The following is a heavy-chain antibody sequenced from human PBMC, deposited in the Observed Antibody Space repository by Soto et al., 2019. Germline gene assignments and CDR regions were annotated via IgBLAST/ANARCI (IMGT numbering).Heavy chain of an antibody. CDR2: IYYSGST. CDR1: GGSISSGDYY. CDR3: ARDCIAAAGRVGGDSYYGMDV. V-gene: IGHV4-30-4*01. D-gene: IGHD6-13*01. J-gene: IGHJ6*02. Sequence: SETLSLTCTVSGGSISSGDYYWSWIRQPPGKGLEWIGYIYYSGSTYYNPSLKSRVTISVDTSKNQFSLKLSSVTAADTAVYYCARDCIAAAGRVGGDSYYGMDVWDQGTTVTVSS.